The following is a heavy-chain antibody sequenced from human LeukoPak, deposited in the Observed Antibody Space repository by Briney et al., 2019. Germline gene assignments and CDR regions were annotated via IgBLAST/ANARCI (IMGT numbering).Heavy chain of an antibody. J-gene: IGHJ5*02. CDR1: GFTFSSYE. V-gene: IGHV3-48*03. Sequence: GGSLRLSCAASGFTFSSYEMNWVRQAPGKGLEWVSYISSSGSTIYYADSVKGRFTISRDSSKNTMYLQMNSLRVEDTAMYYCGRDVGPWGQGTLVTVSS. CDR3: GRDVGP. CDR2: ISSSGSTI.